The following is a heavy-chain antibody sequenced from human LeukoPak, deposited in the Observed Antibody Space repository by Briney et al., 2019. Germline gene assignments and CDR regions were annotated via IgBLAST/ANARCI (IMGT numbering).Heavy chain of an antibody. Sequence: GGSLRLSCAASGFTFSCYAMNWVRQAPGKGLEWVSAISGGSGSSSYADSVKGRFTISRDNSKNTLYLQMNSLRDEDTAVYYCAKGRDNWNDGVDYWGQGTLVTVSS. CDR2: ISGGSGSS. D-gene: IGHD1-1*01. CDR3: AKGRDNWNDGVDY. CDR1: GFTFSCYA. J-gene: IGHJ4*02. V-gene: IGHV3-23*01.